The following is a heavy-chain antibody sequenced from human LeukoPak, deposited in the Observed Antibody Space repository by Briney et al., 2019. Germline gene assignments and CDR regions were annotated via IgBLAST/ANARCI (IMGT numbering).Heavy chain of an antibody. D-gene: IGHD4-23*01. CDR1: GFTVSSHF. J-gene: IGHJ4*02. Sequence: GGSLRLSCAVSGFTVSSHFMSWVRQAPGKGLEWVSVVYPGGATYYADSVKGRFTISRDNFKNTVFLQMNSLRAEDTAVYFCARDIAVYGGNPLYHFDYWGRGTLVSVSS. CDR3: ARDIAVYGGNPLYHFDY. CDR2: VYPGGAT. V-gene: IGHV3-66*01.